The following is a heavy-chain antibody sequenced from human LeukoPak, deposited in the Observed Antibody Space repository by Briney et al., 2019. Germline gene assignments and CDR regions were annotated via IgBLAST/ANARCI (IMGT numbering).Heavy chain of an antibody. CDR2: VNTDGSST. Sequence: GGSLRLSCAASGFTFSSYWMFWVRQHPGKGLVWVSRVNTDGSSTTYADSVKGRFTISRDNAKNTLYLQMSSLRAEDTALYYCARGSDAFDIWGQGTMVTVSS. CDR1: GFTFSSYW. CDR3: ARGSDAFDI. V-gene: IGHV3-74*01. J-gene: IGHJ3*02.